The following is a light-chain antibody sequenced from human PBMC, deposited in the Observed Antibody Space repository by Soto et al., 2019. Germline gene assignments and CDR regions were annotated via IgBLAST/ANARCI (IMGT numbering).Light chain of an antibody. CDR1: NIGSQS. J-gene: IGLJ2*01. CDR2: DDN. CDR3: QVWDSGTDHAV. Sequence: SYELTQPPSVSVAPGQSARITCGGNNIGSQSVHWYQQKPGQAPVLVVYDDNDRPSGIPERFSGSKSGNTATLSITRVGAGDEADYYCQVWDSGTDHAVFGGGTKVTV. V-gene: IGLV3-21*02.